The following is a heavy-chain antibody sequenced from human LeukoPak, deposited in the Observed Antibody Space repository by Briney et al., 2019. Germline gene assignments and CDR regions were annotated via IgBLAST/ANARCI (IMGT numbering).Heavy chain of an antibody. CDR3: AREASRTYYYGLGSKRNSLDY. J-gene: IGHJ4*02. CDR1: GFTFSSYA. V-gene: IGHV3-30-3*01. Sequence: GGSLRLSCAASGFTFSSYAMHWVRQAPGKGLEWVAVISYDGSNKYYADSVKGRFTISRDNSKNTLYLQMNSLRAEDTAVYYCAREASRTYYYGLGSKRNSLDYWGQGTLVTVSS. D-gene: IGHD3-10*01. CDR2: ISYDGSNK.